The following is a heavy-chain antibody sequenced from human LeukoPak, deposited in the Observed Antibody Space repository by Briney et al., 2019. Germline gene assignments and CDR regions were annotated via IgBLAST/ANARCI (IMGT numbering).Heavy chain of an antibody. CDR2: ISAYNGNT. Sequence: ASVKVSCKASGYTFTGYYMHWVRQAPGQGLEWMGWISAYNGNTNYAQKLQGRVTMTTDTSTSTAYMELRSLRSDDTAVYYCARDHSSSLNYWGQGTLVTVSS. CDR3: ARDHSSSLNY. D-gene: IGHD6-6*01. J-gene: IGHJ4*02. V-gene: IGHV1-18*04. CDR1: GYTFTGYY.